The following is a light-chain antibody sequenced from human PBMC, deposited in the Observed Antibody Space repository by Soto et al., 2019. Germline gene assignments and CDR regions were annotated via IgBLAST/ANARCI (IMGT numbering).Light chain of an antibody. Sequence: ERVITQSPATLCVSPGERAALSCRASQSVSGNLAWYQQTPGQAPRLLIYGASTRATGIPARFSGSGFGTEFTLTISSLKSEDFAVYYCQQYNYRPPAFGQGTRLEIK. CDR3: QQYNYRPPA. CDR1: QSVSGN. J-gene: IGKJ5*01. CDR2: GAS. V-gene: IGKV3-15*01.